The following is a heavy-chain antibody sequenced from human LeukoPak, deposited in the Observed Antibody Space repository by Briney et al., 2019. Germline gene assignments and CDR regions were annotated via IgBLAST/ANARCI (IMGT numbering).Heavy chain of an antibody. J-gene: IGHJ6*03. Sequence: PSETLSLTCAVYGGSFSGYYWSWIRQPPGKGLEWIGEINHSGSTNYNPSLKSRVTISVDTSKNQFSLKLSSVTAADTAVYYCARQATGRGKYYYYYYMDVWGKGTTVTISS. CDR1: GGSFSGYY. V-gene: IGHV4-34*01. CDR3: ARQATGRGKYYYYYYMDV. D-gene: IGHD3-10*01. CDR2: INHSGST.